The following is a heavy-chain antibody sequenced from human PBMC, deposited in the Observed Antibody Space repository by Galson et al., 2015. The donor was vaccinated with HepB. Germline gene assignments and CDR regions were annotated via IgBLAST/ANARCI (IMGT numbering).Heavy chain of an antibody. CDR1: GFTFSSFS. D-gene: IGHD2-2*01. Sequence: SLRLSCAASGFTFSSFSMNWVRQAPGKGLEWVSSISTSGSYISYADSVKGRFTISRVNAKNSLSLQMDSLRAEDTAVYYCARDQGYCSGTSCPNWFDSWGREPWSPSPQ. V-gene: IGHV3-21*01. CDR2: ISTSGSYI. J-gene: IGHJ5*01. CDR3: ARDQGYCSGTSCPNWFDS.